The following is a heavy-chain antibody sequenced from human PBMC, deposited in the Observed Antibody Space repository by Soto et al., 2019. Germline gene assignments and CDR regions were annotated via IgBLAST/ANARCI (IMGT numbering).Heavy chain of an antibody. CDR1: SASISSSSYT. J-gene: IGHJ4*02. Sequence: ETLSLTCTVSSASISSSSYTWGWIRQPPGKGLEWIGSIYYSGTTYYNPSLNSRVTVSVDTSKNQFSLKVTSVTAADTAVYYCARGSNDIDYWGQGTLVTVSS. V-gene: IGHV4-39*01. D-gene: IGHD1-1*01. CDR2: IYYSGTT. CDR3: ARGSNDIDY.